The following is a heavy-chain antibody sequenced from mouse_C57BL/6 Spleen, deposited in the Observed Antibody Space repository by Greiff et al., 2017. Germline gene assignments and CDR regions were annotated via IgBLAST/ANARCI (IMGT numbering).Heavy chain of an antibody. Sequence: ESGPGLVKPSQSLSLTCSVTGYSITSGYYWNWIRQFPGNKLEWMGYISYDGSNNYNPSLKNRISITRDTSKNQFFLKLNSVTTEDTATYYCARHGSSLAWFAYWGQGTLVTVSA. J-gene: IGHJ3*01. CDR2: ISYDGSN. V-gene: IGHV3-6*01. CDR3: ARHGSSLAWFAY. CDR1: GYSITSGYY. D-gene: IGHD1-1*01.